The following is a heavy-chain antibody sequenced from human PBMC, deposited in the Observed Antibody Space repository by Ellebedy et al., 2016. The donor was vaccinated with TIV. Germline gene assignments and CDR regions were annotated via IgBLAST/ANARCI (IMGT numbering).Heavy chain of an antibody. J-gene: IGHJ4*02. CDR1: GGSVSSGGYH. CDR3: ARIGSDSGSFGYFDY. CDR2: NYGSGYT. D-gene: IGHD3-10*01. Sequence: SETLSLXCSVSGGSVSSGGYHWTWIRQRPERGLEWIGYNYGSGYTKSNPSLNSRVTVSLDTSANQFSLRLTSVTAADTAMYYCARIGSDSGSFGYFDYWGQGAMVTVSS. V-gene: IGHV4-31*03.